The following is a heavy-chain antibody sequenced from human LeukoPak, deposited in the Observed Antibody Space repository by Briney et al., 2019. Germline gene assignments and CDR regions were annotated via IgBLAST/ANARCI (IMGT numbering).Heavy chain of an antibody. D-gene: IGHD6-13*01. V-gene: IGHV1-69*05. Sequence: ASVKVSCKASGYTFISYGLSWVRQAPGQGLEWRGGIIPIFGTANYAQKFQGRVTITTDESTSTAYMELSILRSEDTAVYYCARVGSSWYGWFDPWGQGTLVTVSS. CDR2: IIPIFGTA. J-gene: IGHJ5*02. CDR1: GYTFISYG. CDR3: ARVGSSWYGWFDP.